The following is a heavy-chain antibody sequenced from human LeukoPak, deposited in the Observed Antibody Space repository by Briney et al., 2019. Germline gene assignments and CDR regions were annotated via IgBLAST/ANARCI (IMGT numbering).Heavy chain of an antibody. CDR2: ISSSSSYI. CDR1: GFTFSSYS. V-gene: IGHV3-21*01. D-gene: IGHD6-19*01. J-gene: IGHJ5*02. Sequence: GGSLRLSCAASGFTFSSYSMNWVRQAPGKGLEWVSSISSSSSYIYYADSVKGRFTISRDNAKNSLYLQMNSLGAEDTAVYYCARDHGSGWYGSNWFDPWGQGTLVTVSS. CDR3: ARDHGSGWYGSNWFDP.